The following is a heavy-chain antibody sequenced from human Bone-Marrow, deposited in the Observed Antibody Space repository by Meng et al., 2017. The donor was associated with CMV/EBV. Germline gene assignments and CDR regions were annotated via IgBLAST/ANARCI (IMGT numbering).Heavy chain of an antibody. CDR1: GYGFTSYW. CDR2: IYPGDSDT. D-gene: IGHD1-14*01. Sequence: GESLKISCKGSGYGFTSYWIGWVRQMPGKGLEWMGIIYPGDSDTRYSPSFQGQVTISADKSISTAYLQWSSLKASDTAMYYCARHGAAGGSSYYFDYWGQGTLVTVSS. V-gene: IGHV5-51*01. J-gene: IGHJ4*02. CDR3: ARHGAAGGSSYYFDY.